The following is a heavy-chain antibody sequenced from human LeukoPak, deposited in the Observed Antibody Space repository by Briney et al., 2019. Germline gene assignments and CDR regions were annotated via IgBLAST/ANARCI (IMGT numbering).Heavy chain of an antibody. CDR2: IYSGGST. D-gene: IGHD6-19*01. CDR3: ARARRIAVAGNGGWFDP. Sequence: PGGSLRLSCAASGFTVSSNYMSWVRQAPGKGLEWVSVIYSGGSTYYADSVKGRFTISRDNSKNTLYLQMNSLRAEDTAVYYCARARRIAVAGNGGWFDPWGQGTLVTVSS. J-gene: IGHJ5*01. CDR1: GFTVSSNY. V-gene: IGHV3-66*01.